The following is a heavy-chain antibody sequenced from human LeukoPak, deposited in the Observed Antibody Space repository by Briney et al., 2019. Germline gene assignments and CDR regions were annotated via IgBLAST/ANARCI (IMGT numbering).Heavy chain of an antibody. CDR3: AKDGERYYGSGSYYNRPGYYYGMDV. Sequence: GGSLRLSCAASGFTFSSYGMHWVRQAPGKGLEWVAVISYDGSNKYYADSVKGRFTISRDNSKNTLYLQMNSLRAEDTAVYYCAKDGERYYGSGSYYNRPGYYYGMDVWGQGTTVTVSS. CDR1: GFTFSSYG. D-gene: IGHD3-10*01. V-gene: IGHV3-30*18. J-gene: IGHJ6*02. CDR2: ISYDGSNK.